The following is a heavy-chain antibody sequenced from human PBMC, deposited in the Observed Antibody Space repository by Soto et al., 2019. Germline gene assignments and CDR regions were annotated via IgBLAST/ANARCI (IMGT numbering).Heavy chain of an antibody. CDR3: ARDRSNSPDYFDY. Sequence: PSATLSITCTVSGGSISSDDYYWTWIRQPPGKGLEWVGYIYYTGRTSYNPSLESRVTISIDTSKNHFSLKLDSVTAADTAVYYCARDRSNSPDYFDYWGQGALVTVSS. D-gene: IGHD6-6*01. CDR1: GGSISSDDYY. J-gene: IGHJ4*02. V-gene: IGHV4-30-4*01. CDR2: IYYTGRT.